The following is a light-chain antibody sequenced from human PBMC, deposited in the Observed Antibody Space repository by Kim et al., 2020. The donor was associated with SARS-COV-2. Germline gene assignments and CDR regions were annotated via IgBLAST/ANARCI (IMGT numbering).Light chain of an antibody. Sequence: GGTVTFPCSSSNGAGTYGGHFPFWLQQKPGQVPRSLIYDTQRKPAWPPARFCGSLVGDNAALTLSGAQPEDEADYYCLPSYNHVRVFGGGTKLTVL. V-gene: IGLV7-46*01. CDR2: DTQ. J-gene: IGLJ3*02. CDR1: NGAGTYGGHF. CDR3: LPSYNHVRV.